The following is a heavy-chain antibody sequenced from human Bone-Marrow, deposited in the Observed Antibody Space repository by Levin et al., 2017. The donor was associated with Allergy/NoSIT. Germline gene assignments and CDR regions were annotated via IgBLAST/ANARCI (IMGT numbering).Heavy chain of an antibody. V-gene: IGHV3-74*01. Sequence: GGSLRLSCAASGFTFSSYWMHWVRQAPGKGLVWVSRINIDGTSMNYAGSVKGRFIISRDNAKNTLYLQMNSLRAEDTAVYYCAREDKYYDDWTNYYYYYIDVWGKGTTVTVSS. CDR3: AREDKYYDDWTNYYYYYIDV. CDR1: GFTFSSYW. CDR2: INIDGTSM. D-gene: IGHD3-3*01. J-gene: IGHJ6*03.